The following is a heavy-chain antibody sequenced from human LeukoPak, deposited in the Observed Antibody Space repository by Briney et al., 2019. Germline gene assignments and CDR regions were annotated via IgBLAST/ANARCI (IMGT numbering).Heavy chain of an antibody. D-gene: IGHD6-6*01. CDR3: ARPQYSNDYYFDY. Sequence: SVKVSCKASGGTFSSFAITWVRQAPGQGLEWMGGIIPIFGTANYAQKFQGRVTITTDESTGTAYMELSSLRSEDTAVYSCARPQYSNDYYFDYWGQGTLVTVSS. CDR2: IIPIFGTA. CDR1: GGTFSSFA. V-gene: IGHV1-69*05. J-gene: IGHJ4*02.